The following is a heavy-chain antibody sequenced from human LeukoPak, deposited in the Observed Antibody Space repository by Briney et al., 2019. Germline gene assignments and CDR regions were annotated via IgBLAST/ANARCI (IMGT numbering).Heavy chain of an antibody. CDR2: IRYDGSNK. CDR3: AKTYYYGSGSYSGPDY. Sequence: GGSLRLSCAASGFTFSSYSMNWVRQAPGKGLEWVAFIRYDGSNKYYADSVKGRFTISRDNSKNTLYLQMNSLRAEDTAVYYCAKTYYYGSGSYSGPDYWGQGTLVTVSS. V-gene: IGHV3-30*02. J-gene: IGHJ4*02. D-gene: IGHD3-10*01. CDR1: GFTFSSYS.